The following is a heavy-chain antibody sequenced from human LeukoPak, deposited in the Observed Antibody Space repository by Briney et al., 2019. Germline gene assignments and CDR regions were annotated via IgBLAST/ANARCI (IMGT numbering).Heavy chain of an antibody. J-gene: IGHJ6*02. CDR2: MNPNSGNT. CDR3: ARVIAAGLLYYYYYGMDV. CDR1: GYTFTSYD. D-gene: IGHD6-13*01. V-gene: IGHV1-8*01. Sequence: ASVKVSCKASGYTFTSYDINWVRQATGQGLEWMGWMNPNSGNTGYAQKFQGRVTMTRNTSISTAYMELSSLRSEDTAVYYCARVIAAGLLYYYYYGMDVWGQGTTVTVSS.